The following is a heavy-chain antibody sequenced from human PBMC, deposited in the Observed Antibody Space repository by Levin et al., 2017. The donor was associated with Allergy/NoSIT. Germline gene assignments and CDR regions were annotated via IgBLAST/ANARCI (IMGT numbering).Heavy chain of an antibody. Sequence: PSETLSLTCAASGFTFSSYGMNWVRQAPGKGLEWVSSISSGSTYIYYADSIKGRFTISRDNAKNSLYLQMNSLRAEDTAVYYCARDRYYDVLTGPHVDYWGQGTLVTVSS. V-gene: IGHV3-21*01. D-gene: IGHD3-9*01. CDR3: ARDRYYDVLTGPHVDY. CDR1: GFTFSSYG. J-gene: IGHJ4*02. CDR2: ISSGSTYI.